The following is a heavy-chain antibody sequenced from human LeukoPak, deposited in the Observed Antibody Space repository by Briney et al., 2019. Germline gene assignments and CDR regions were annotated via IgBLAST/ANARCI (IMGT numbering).Heavy chain of an antibody. CDR1: GGSISSYY. CDR2: IYYSGST. J-gene: IGHJ6*03. D-gene: IGHD3-3*01. CDR3: ARDRRYDPYYMDV. V-gene: IGHV4-59*01. Sequence: SETLSLTCTVSGGSISSYYWSWIRQPPGKGLEWIGYIYYSGSTNYNPSLKSRVTISVDTSKNQFSLKLSSVTAADTAVYYCARDRRYDPYYMDVWGKGTMVTVSS.